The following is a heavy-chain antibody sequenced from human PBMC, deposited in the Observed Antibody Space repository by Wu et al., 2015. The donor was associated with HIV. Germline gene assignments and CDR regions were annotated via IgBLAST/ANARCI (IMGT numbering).Heavy chain of an antibody. CDR2: IIPIHGAA. D-gene: IGHD6-6*01. CDR1: GGTFSRSG. Sequence: QVQLVQSGAEVRKPGSSVKVSCKASGGTFSRSGFSWVRQVPGQGFEWMGRIIPIHGAANYAQKFEGRVTITADESTSTAYMELSSLRSEDTAVYYCAADEEQLYAFDIWGQGDNGHRLF. V-gene: IGHV1-69*11. CDR3: AADEEQLYAFDI. J-gene: IGHJ3*02.